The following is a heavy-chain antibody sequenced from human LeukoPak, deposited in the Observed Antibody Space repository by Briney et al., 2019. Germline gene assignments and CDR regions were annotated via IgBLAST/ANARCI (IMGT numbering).Heavy chain of an antibody. V-gene: IGHV1-24*01. CDR2: FDPEDGET. D-gene: IGHD3-10*01. CDR1: GYTLTELS. Sequence: ASVKVSCKVSGYTLTELSMHWVRQAPGKGLEWMGGFDPEDGETIYAQKFQGRVTMTEDTSTDTAYMELSSLRSEDTAVYYCATDRSLLWLGEQYNWFDPWGQGTLVTVSS. J-gene: IGHJ5*02. CDR3: ATDRSLLWLGEQYNWFDP.